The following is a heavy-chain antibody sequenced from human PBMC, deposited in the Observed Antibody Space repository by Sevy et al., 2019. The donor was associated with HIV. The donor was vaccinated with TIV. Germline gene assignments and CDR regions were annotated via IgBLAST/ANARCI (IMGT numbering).Heavy chain of an antibody. D-gene: IGHD3-22*01. J-gene: IGHJ4*02. V-gene: IGHV4-59*02. CDR2: IHHSGQT. CDR1: GGSVSGYF. Sequence: SETLSLTCTVSGGSVSGYFWNWIRQPPGRGLEWIGNIHHSGQTKYNPSLKSRLTISVDTSKNQFSLILTSVTAADTAVVYCSGVDSGGHSDYWGQGTPVTVS. CDR3: SGVDSGGHSDY.